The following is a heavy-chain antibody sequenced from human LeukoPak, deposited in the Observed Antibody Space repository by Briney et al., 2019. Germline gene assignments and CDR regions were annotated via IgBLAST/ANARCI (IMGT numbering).Heavy chain of an antibody. Sequence: PGGSLRLSCAASGFTFSSYGMHWVRQAPGKGLEWVAVISYDGSNKYYADSVKGRFTISRDNSKNSLFLQMNSLRDEDTAVYYCTRDSHGSGWTINWFDPWGQGTLVTVSS. CDR1: GFTFSSYG. CDR2: ISYDGSNK. CDR3: TRDSHGSGWTINWFDP. D-gene: IGHD6-25*01. J-gene: IGHJ5*02. V-gene: IGHV3-30*03.